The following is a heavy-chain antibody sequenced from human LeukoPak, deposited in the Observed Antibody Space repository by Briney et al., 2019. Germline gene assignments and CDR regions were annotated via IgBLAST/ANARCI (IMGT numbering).Heavy chain of an antibody. J-gene: IGHJ5*02. CDR1: GFTFSSYA. V-gene: IGHV3-23*01. Sequence: GGSLRLSCAASGFTFSSYAMSWVRQAPEKGLEWVSTITGSGGGTFYADSVKGRFTISRDNSKNMVYLQMNSLRAEDTAVYYCAFVDTTSWGQGTLVTVSS. CDR3: AFVDTTS. D-gene: IGHD5-18*01. CDR2: ITGSGGGT.